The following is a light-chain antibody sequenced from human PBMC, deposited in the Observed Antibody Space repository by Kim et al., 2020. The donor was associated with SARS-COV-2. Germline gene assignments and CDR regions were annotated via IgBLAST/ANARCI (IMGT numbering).Light chain of an antibody. V-gene: IGKV1-17*01. CDR3: LQHNSYRLA. CDR2: AAS. J-gene: IGKJ4*01. CDR1: QGIRYD. Sequence: DIQMTQSPSSLSASVGDRVTITCRASQGIRYDLDWYQQKPGKAPKRLIYAASSLQSGVPSRFSGSGSGTEFTLTISSLQPEDFATYYCLQHNSYRLAFGGGNKVQSK.